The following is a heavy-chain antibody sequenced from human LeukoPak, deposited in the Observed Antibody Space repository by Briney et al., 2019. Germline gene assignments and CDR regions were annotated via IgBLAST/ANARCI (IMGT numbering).Heavy chain of an antibody. CDR1: GGSISSYY. J-gene: IGHJ4*02. V-gene: IGHV4-59*01. CDR3: ASFSSGYGY. CDR2: IYYSGST. Sequence: SGPTLVKPSETLSLTCTVSGGSISSYYWSWIRLPPGKGLEWIGYIYYSGSTNYNPSLKSRVTISVDTSKNQFSLKLSSVTAADTAVYYCASFSSGYGYWGQGTLVTVSS. D-gene: IGHD3-22*01.